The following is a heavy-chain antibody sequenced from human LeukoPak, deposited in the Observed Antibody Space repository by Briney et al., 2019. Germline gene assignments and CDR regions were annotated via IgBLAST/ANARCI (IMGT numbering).Heavy chain of an antibody. CDR1: GFTFSDYY. CDR2: ISSSGSTI. D-gene: IGHD6-13*01. J-gene: IGHJ6*03. CDR3: ARDRGSSWVYYYYMDV. V-gene: IGHV3-11*04. Sequence: GGSLRLSCAASGFTFSDYYMSWIRQAPGKGLEWVSYISSSGSTIYYADSVKGRFTISRDNSKNTLYLLMNSLRVEDTAVYYCARDRGSSWVYYYYMDVWGKGTPVTVSS.